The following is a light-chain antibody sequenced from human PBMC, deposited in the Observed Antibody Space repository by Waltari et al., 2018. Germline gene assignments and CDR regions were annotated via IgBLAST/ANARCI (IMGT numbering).Light chain of an antibody. J-gene: IGLJ3*02. V-gene: IGLV2-14*01. CDR3: SSYTSSSTWV. CDR1: SSDVGGYNY. Sequence: QSALTQPASVSGSPGQSITIACTGTSSDVGGYNYASWYKQHPGKAPKLMLYDVSKRPSGVSNRFSGSKSGNTASLTIAGLQAEDEADYYCSSYTSSSTWVFGGGTKLTVL. CDR2: DVS.